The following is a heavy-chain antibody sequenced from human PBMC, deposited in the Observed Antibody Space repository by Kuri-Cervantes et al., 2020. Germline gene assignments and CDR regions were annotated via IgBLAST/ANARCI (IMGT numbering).Heavy chain of an antibody. CDR1: GYTFTGYY. CDR3: ARGRRGYSGYDSYFWYYYYGMDV. Sequence: ASVKVSCKASGYTFTGYYAHWVRQAPGQGLEWMGWINPNSGDTNYVQKFQGRVTMTRDTSISTAYMELSRLRSDDTAVYYCARGRRGYSGYDSYFWYYYYGMDVWGQGTTVTVSS. J-gene: IGHJ6*02. V-gene: IGHV1-2*02. CDR2: INPNSGDT. D-gene: IGHD5-12*01.